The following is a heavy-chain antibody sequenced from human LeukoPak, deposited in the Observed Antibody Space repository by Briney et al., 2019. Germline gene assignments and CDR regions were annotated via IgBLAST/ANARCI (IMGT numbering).Heavy chain of an antibody. CDR2: ISGSGGST. CDR3: AKGATGGSYYFDY. D-gene: IGHD1-26*01. J-gene: IGHJ4*02. CDR1: GFIFSDHW. V-gene: IGHV3-23*01. Sequence: GGSLRLSCAASGFIFSDHWMHWVRQAPGKGLEWVSGISGSGGSTYYADSLKGRFTISRDNSRNTLYLQMNSLRADDTAVYYCAKGATGGSYYFDYWGQGTLVTVSS.